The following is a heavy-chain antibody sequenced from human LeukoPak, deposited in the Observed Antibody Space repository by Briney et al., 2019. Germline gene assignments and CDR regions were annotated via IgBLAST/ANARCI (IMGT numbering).Heavy chain of an antibody. CDR2: IKQDGSEK. J-gene: IGHJ6*02. Sequence: GGSLRLSCAASGFTFSSYWMSWVRQAPGKGLEWVANIKQDGSEKYYVESVKGRFTISRDNAKNSLYLQMNSLRAEDTAVYYCAKYKGITMVRGVRGMDVWGQGTTVTVSS. CDR3: AKYKGITMVRGVRGMDV. V-gene: IGHV3-7*03. D-gene: IGHD3-10*01. CDR1: GFTFSSYW.